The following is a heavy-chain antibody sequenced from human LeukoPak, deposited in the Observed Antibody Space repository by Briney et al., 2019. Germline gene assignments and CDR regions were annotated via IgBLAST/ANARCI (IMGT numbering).Heavy chain of an antibody. CDR1: DFSFTTYA. Sequence: PGGSLRLSCAASDFSFTTYAMSWVRQAPGKGLEWVSSISGGDPTTYYADSVKGRFSISRDNSKNTLYLQMNRLRADDTAVYYCARDRSQEFDPWGQGTLVTVSS. V-gene: IGHV3-23*01. CDR2: ISGGDPTT. CDR3: ARDRSQEFDP. D-gene: IGHD3-10*01. J-gene: IGHJ5*02.